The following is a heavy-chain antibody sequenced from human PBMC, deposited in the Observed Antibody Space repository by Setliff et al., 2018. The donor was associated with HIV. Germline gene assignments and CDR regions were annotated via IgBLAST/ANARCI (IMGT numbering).Heavy chain of an antibody. V-gene: IGHV4-39*02. CDR3: ARGAPRGRLRFPNWFDP. CDR2: IFYSGDT. D-gene: IGHD5-12*01. CDR1: GGSISSSSYY. Sequence: TLSLTCTVSGGSISSSSYYWGWIRQPPGKGLEWIGSIFYSGDTYYNPSLKSRVTISIDTSKNHFSLKLRSLTPADTAIYYCARGAPRGRLRFPNWFDPWGQGTLVTVSS. J-gene: IGHJ5*02.